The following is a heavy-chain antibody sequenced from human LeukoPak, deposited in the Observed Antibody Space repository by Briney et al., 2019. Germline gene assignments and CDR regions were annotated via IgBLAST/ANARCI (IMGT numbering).Heavy chain of an antibody. CDR1: GFTFSSYE. D-gene: IGHD1-20*01. J-gene: IGHJ3*02. CDR2: ISSSGSTK. V-gene: IGHV3-48*03. CDR3: AKDMYNWNRAVAFDM. Sequence: GGSLRLSCAASGFTFSSYEMNWVRQAPGKGLEWVSYISSSGSTKHYADSVKGRFTISRDNSKNTLYLQMNSLRAEDTAVYYCAKDMYNWNRAVAFDMWGQGTMVTVSS.